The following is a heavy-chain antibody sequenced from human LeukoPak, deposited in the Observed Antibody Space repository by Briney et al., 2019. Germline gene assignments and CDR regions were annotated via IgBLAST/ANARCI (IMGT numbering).Heavy chain of an antibody. D-gene: IGHD3-22*01. CDR1: GYTFTGYY. V-gene: IGHV1-2*06. CDR3: ARDITVIVVVTGGYFDY. CDR2: INPNSGGT. Sequence: GASVEVSCKASGYTFTGYYLHWVRQAPGQGLEWMGRINPNSGGTNYAQKFQGRVTMTTDTSISTAYMELNRLTSDDTAVYYCARDITVIVVVTGGYFDYWGQGTLVTVSS. J-gene: IGHJ4*02.